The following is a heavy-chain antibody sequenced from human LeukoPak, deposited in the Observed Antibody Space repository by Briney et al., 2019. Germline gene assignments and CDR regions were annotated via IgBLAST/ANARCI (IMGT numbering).Heavy chain of an antibody. V-gene: IGHV1-18*01. CDR1: GYSFPSYG. CDR3: ARESGIVPCDY. J-gene: IGHJ4*02. Sequence: ASVKVSCKASGYSFPSYGISWVRQAPGQGPEWMGWISPYNDNTNYAQKLQGRATLTTDTSTSTAYMELRSLRSDDTAVYYCARESGIVPCDYWGQGTLVTVSS. CDR2: ISPYNDNT. D-gene: IGHD2-8*01.